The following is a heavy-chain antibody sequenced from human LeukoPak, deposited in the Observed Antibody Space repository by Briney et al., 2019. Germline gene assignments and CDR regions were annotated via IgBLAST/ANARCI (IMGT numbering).Heavy chain of an antibody. CDR1: GYTFTSYD. CDR3: ARGRLSARAYWFDH. D-gene: IGHD6-19*01. V-gene: IGHV1-8*01. Sequence: ASVKVSCKTSGYTFTSYDINWVRQATGQGLEWMGWMNPNSGNTGYAQKFQGRVTMTRNTSISTAYMEMSSLRSEDTAVYYCARGRLSARAYWFDHWGQGTLVTVSS. J-gene: IGHJ5*02. CDR2: MNPNSGNT.